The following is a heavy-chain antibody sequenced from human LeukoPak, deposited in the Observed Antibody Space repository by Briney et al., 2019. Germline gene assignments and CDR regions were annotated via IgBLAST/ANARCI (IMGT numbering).Heavy chain of an antibody. CDR3: ARRLDSSSWGYYYYMDV. Sequence: GASVKVSCKASGYTFTSYGISWVRQAPGQGLEWMGWISAYNGNTNYAQKLQGRVTMTTDTPTSTAYMELRSLRSDDTAVYYCARRLDSSSWGYYYYMDVWGKGTTVTVSS. J-gene: IGHJ6*03. CDR2: ISAYNGNT. V-gene: IGHV1-18*01. CDR1: GYTFTSYG. D-gene: IGHD6-13*01.